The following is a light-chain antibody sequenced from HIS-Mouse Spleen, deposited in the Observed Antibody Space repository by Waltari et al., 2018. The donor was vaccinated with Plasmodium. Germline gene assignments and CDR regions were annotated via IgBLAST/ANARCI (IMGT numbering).Light chain of an antibody. CDR1: NIGSKN. CDR2: RDS. Sequence: SYELTQPLSVSVALGQTARITCGGNNIGSKNVHGYQQKPGQAPGLVIYRDSNRPSGIPERFSGSNSGNTATLTSSRAQAGDEADYYCQVWDSSTVFGGGTKLTVL. CDR3: QVWDSSTV. V-gene: IGLV3-9*01. J-gene: IGLJ3*02.